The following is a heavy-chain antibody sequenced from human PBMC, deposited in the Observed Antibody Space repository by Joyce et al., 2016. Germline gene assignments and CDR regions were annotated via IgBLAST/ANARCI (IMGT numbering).Heavy chain of an antibody. CDR2: IIPIFGTS. Sequence: QVQLVQSGAEVKKPGSSVKVSCKASGGSLSSYAIDWVRQAPGQGLQWMGGIIPIFGTSNRAQKFQGRVTITADESTSTAYMELSSLRSEDTAVYYCARVKIRELQYGFEYYGMDVWGQGTTITVSS. V-gene: IGHV1-69*01. D-gene: IGHD1-7*01. CDR1: GGSLSSYA. CDR3: ARVKIRELQYGFEYYGMDV. J-gene: IGHJ6*02.